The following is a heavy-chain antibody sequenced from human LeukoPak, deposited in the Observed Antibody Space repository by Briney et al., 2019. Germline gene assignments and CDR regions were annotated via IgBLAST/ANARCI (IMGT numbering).Heavy chain of an antibody. CDR3: ARDLSGGGLDY. Sequence: GASLRLSCAASGFTFSVSVMHWVLQAPGKGLEYVSVISSNGGSTSYANSVKGRFTISRDNSKNTLYLQMGSLRAEDMAVYYCARDLSGGGLDYWGQGTLVTVSS. D-gene: IGHD3-10*01. V-gene: IGHV3-64*01. CDR2: ISSNGGST. J-gene: IGHJ4*02. CDR1: GFTFSVSV.